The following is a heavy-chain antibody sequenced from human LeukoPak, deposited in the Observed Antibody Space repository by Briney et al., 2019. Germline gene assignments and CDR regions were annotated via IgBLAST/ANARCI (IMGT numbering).Heavy chain of an antibody. Sequence: GGSLRLSCAASGFTFSNYWLTWVRQTPGQGLEWVANIKQDGSEKHYVGSVKGRFTISRDNAKNSLYLQMNSLRAEDTAVYYCARDRQIAYWGQGTLVTVSS. CDR1: GFTFSNYW. CDR2: IKQDGSEK. CDR3: ARDRQIAY. J-gene: IGHJ4*02. V-gene: IGHV3-7*01.